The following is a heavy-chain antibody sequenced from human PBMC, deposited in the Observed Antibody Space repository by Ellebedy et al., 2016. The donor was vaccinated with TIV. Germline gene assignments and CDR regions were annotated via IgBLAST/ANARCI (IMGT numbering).Heavy chain of an antibody. V-gene: IGHV3-30-3*01. CDR2: ISYDGSNK. J-gene: IGHJ5*02. Sequence: GGSLRLXXAASGFTFSSYAMHWVRQAPGKGLEWVAVISYDGSNKYYTDSVKGRFTISRDNSKNTLYLQMNSLRAEDTAVYYCARDPIPAGQGGWFDPWGQGTLVTVSS. CDR3: ARDPIPAGQGGWFDP. CDR1: GFTFSSYA. D-gene: IGHD1-14*01.